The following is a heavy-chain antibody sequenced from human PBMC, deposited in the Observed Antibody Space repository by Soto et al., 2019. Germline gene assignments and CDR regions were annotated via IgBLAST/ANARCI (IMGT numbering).Heavy chain of an antibody. J-gene: IGHJ4*02. CDR3: ARDLGGWPDY. V-gene: IGHV1-2*02. Sequence: ASVTVSCTASGYTFTGYYMHWVRQAPGQGLEWMGWINPNSGGTNYAQKFQGRVTITRDTSASTAYMELSSLSSEDTAVYYCARDLGGWPDYWGQGTLVTV. D-gene: IGHD2-15*01. CDR1: GYTFTGYY. CDR2: INPNSGGT.